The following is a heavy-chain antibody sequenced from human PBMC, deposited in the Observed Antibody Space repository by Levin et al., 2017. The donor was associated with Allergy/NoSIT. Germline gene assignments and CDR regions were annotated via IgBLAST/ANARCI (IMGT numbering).Heavy chain of an antibody. V-gene: IGHV3-23*01. CDR2: ITNNAAHT. CDR3: ARSFSYGPDSKFVSLDV. CDR1: GFAFDSYA. J-gene: IGHJ4*02. D-gene: IGHD3-10*01. Sequence: PGGSLRLSCAASGFAFDSYAMTWVRHAPRKGLEWLSTITNNAAHTFYRDSVKGRFTISRDNSEYTLYLQMDRLRAEDTAIYYCARSFSYGPDSKFVSLDVWGQGTQVTVSS.